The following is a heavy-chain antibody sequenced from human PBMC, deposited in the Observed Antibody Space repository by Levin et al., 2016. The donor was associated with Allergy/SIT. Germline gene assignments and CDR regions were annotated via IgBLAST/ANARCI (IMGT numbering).Heavy chain of an antibody. CDR3: ATPREGSSWSHYYYYGMDV. CDR2: INTNTGNP. CDR1: GYTFTSYA. V-gene: IGHV7-4-1*02. Sequence: ASVKVSCKASGYTFTSYAMNWVRQAPGQGLEWMGWINTNTGNPTYAQGFTGRFVFSLDTSVSTAYLQISSLKAEDTAVYYCATPREGSSWSHYYYYGMDVWGQGTTVTVSS. D-gene: IGHD6-13*01. J-gene: IGHJ6*02.